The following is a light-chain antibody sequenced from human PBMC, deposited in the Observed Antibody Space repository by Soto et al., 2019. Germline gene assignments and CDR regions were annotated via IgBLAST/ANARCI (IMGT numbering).Light chain of an antibody. CDR2: RSD. V-gene: IGLV1-47*01. Sequence: QYVLTQPPSASGTPGQRVTISCSGSSSNIGSNHVYGYQQFPGMAPKLLMYRSDQRATGVPDRFSGSKSGTSASLAISGLRSDDEADYYCSAWDDILSGVVFGGGNKLTVL. CDR3: SAWDDILSGVV. CDR1: SSNIGSNH. J-gene: IGLJ3*02.